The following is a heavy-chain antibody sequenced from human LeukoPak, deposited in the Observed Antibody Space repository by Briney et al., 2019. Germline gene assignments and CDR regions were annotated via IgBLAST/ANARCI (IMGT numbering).Heavy chain of an antibody. CDR1: GYTFTSYY. Sequence: ASVKVSCKASGYTFTSYYMHWVRQAPGQGLEWMGIINHSGGWTSYAQKFQGRVTMTRDMSTSTVYMELSSLRSEDTAVYYCARRGEYSSSSGRWSYYYYYMDVWGKGTTVTISS. CDR2: INHSGGWT. V-gene: IGHV1-46*01. D-gene: IGHD6-6*01. J-gene: IGHJ6*03. CDR3: ARRGEYSSSSGRWSYYYYYMDV.